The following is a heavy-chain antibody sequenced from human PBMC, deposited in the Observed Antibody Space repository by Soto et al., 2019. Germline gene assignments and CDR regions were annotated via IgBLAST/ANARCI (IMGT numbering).Heavy chain of an antibody. CDR3: ARHRGSGWYAESYYFYYYDMDV. CDR1: GDSISSRSFY. D-gene: IGHD6-19*01. Sequence: QMQLQESGPGLVKPSETLSLTCTVSGDSISSRSFYWGWIRQPPGKRLEWVGNIFYSGSTNYNPSLKSRVTISVDTSQNQFSLKLSSVTAADTAVYYCARHRGSGWYAESYYFYYYDMDVWGKGTTVTVSS. J-gene: IGHJ6*03. V-gene: IGHV4-39*01. CDR2: IFYSGST.